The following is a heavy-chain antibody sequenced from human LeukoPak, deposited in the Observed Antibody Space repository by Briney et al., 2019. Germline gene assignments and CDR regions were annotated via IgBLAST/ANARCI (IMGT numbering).Heavy chain of an antibody. CDR2: IYYSGST. Sequence: SETLSLTCAVYGGSFSGYYWSWIRQHPGKGLEWIGHIYYSGSTYYNPSLKSRVTISVDTSKNQFSLKLSSVTAADTAVYYCARKGYCSGGSCPVGYYYYGMDVWGQGTTVTVSS. CDR1: GGSFSGYY. D-gene: IGHD2-15*01. V-gene: IGHV4-31*11. CDR3: ARKGYCSGGSCPVGYYYYGMDV. J-gene: IGHJ6*02.